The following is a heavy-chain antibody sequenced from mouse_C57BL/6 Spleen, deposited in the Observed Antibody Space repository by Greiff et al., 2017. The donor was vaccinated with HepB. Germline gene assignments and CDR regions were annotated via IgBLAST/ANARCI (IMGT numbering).Heavy chain of an antibody. D-gene: IGHD1-1*01. V-gene: IGHV2-2*01. Sequence: VQLVESGPGLVQPSQSLSITCTVSGFSLTSYGVHWVRQSPGKGLEWLGVIWSGGSTDYNAAFISRLSISKDNSKSQVFFKMNSLQADDTAIYYCARDYSGYFDVWGTGTTVTVSS. J-gene: IGHJ1*03. CDR2: IWSGGST. CDR3: ARDYSGYFDV. CDR1: GFSLTSYG.